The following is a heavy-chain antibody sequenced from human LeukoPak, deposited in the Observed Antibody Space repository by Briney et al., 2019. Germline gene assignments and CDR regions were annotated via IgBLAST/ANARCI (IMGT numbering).Heavy chain of an antibody. V-gene: IGHV3-48*04. CDR1: GFTFSTYS. CDR2: ISSTTGTT. J-gene: IGHJ4*02. CDR3: AKDLHYGSADY. D-gene: IGHD3-10*01. Sequence: GGSLRLSCAGSGFTFSTYSMNWVRQAPGKGLEWVSYISSTTGTTYYADSVKGRFTISRDNAKNSLYLQMNSLRAEDTAVYYCAKDLHYGSADYWGQGTLVTVSS.